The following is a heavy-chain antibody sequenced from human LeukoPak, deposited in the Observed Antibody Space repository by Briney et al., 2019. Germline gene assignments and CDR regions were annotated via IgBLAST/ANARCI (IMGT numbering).Heavy chain of an antibody. D-gene: IGHD6-6*01. J-gene: IGHJ4*02. CDR1: GFTFSSYS. Sequence: GGSLRLSCAASGFTFSSYSMNWVRQAPGKGLEWVSYISSSSSTIYYADSVKGRFTISRDNAKNSLYLQMNSLRAEDTAVYYCAGGKPSSSSGPPDYWGQGTLVTVSS. CDR2: ISSSSSTI. V-gene: IGHV3-48*01. CDR3: AGGKPSSSSGPPDY.